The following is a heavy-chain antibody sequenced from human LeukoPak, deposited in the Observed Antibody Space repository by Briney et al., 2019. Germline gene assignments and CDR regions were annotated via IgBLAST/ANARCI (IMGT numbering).Heavy chain of an antibody. Sequence: SGTLSLTCAVSGGSISSSNWWSWVRQPPGKGLEWIGETYHSGSTNYNPSLKSRVTISVDKSKNQFSLKLSSVTAADTAVYYCARDEYASGSGWGNFDYWGQGTLVTVSS. J-gene: IGHJ4*02. D-gene: IGHD6-19*01. V-gene: IGHV4-4*02. CDR2: TYHSGST. CDR3: ARDEYASGSGWGNFDY. CDR1: GGSISSSNW.